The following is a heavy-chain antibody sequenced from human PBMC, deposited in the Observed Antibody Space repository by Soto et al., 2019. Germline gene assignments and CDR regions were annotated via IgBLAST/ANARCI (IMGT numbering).Heavy chain of an antibody. CDR3: ARRVRESDF. V-gene: IGHV3-11*01. CDR2: INPTGSTT. Sequence: QVQLVESGGGLVKPGGSLRLSCEASGFTFSDYYMTWVRQAPGEGLEYLSYINPTGSTTYYADSLEGRFTISRDNAKNSLYLQLSSLRVEDTAVYYCARRVRESDFWGQGTLVTVSS. CDR1: GFTFSDYY. J-gene: IGHJ4*02.